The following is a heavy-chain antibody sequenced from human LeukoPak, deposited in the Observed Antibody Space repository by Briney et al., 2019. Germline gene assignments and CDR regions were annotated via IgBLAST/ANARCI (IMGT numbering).Heavy chain of an antibody. CDR1: GGSFSGYY. V-gene: IGHV4-34*01. Sequence: SETLSLTCAVYGGSFSGYYWSWIRQPPGKVLEWIGAINHSGSTNYNPSLKSRVTISVDTSKNQFSLKLSSVTAADTAVYYCARSYCSSTSCYIYWFGPWGQGTLVTVSS. J-gene: IGHJ5*02. CDR2: INHSGST. CDR3: ARSYCSSTSCYIYWFGP. D-gene: IGHD2-2*02.